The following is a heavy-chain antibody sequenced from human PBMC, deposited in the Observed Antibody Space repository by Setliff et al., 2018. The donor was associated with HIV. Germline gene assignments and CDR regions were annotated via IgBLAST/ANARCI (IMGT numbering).Heavy chain of an antibody. CDR3: ARLKGFVVVVAASYYFDY. D-gene: IGHD2-15*01. CDR1: GGSISSSSYY. CDR2: IYYSGST. V-gene: IGHV4-39*01. J-gene: IGHJ4*02. Sequence: PSETLSLTCTVSGGSISSSSYYWGWIRQPPGKRLEWIGSIYYSGSTYYNPSLKSRVTISVDTSKNQFSLKLSSVTAADTAVYYCARLKGFVVVVAASYYFDYWGQGTLVTVSS.